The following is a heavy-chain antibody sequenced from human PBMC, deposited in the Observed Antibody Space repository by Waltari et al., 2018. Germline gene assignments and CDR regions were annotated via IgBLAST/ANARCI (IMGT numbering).Heavy chain of an antibody. CDR1: GFTFSRYA. CDR2: ISGSVGST. D-gene: IGHD3-3*01. CDR3: ARDYDFWSGYYTGISAFDI. J-gene: IGHJ3*02. V-gene: IGHV3-23*01. Sequence: EVQLLESGGGLVQPGGSLRLSCAASGFTFSRYAMSWVRQAPGKGLGWFAAISGSVGSTYYADSVKGRFTISRDNSKNTLYLQMNSLRAEDTAVYYCARDYDFWSGYYTGISAFDIWGQGTMVTVSS.